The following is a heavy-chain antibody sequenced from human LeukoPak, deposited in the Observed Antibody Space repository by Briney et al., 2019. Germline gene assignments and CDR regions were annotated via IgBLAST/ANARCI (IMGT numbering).Heavy chain of an antibody. CDR3: ARAADY. CDR1: GYTFTGYY. V-gene: IGHV1-69*04. J-gene: IGHJ4*02. CDR2: IIPILGIA. Sequence: ASVKVSCKASGYTFTGYYMHWVRQAPGQGLEWMGRIIPILGIANYAQRFQGRVTITADKSTSTAYMELSSLRSEDTAVYYCARAADYWGQGTLVTVSS.